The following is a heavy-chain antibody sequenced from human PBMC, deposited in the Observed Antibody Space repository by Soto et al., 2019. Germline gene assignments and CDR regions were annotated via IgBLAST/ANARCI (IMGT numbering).Heavy chain of an antibody. CDR1: GGSISSSSYF. CDR3: ASQAGFYYYYGMDV. Sequence: PSETLSLTCTVSGGSISSSSYFWGWIRQPPGKGLEWIGSIYYSGGTYYNPSLKSRVTISVDTSKNQFSLKLSSVTAADTAVYYCASQAGFYYYYGMDVWGQGTTVTVSS. J-gene: IGHJ6*02. D-gene: IGHD6-19*01. CDR2: IYYSGGT. V-gene: IGHV4-39*01.